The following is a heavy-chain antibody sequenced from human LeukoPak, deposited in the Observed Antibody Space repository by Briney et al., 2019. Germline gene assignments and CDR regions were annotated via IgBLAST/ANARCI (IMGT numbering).Heavy chain of an antibody. D-gene: IGHD5-24*01. Sequence: GGSLRLSCAASGFTFRDFWMSWMHQAPGKGLEWVSGISWNSGSIGYADSVKGRFTISRDNAKNSLYLQMNSLRAEDTALYYCAKDMGVEMATIRFDYWGQGTLVTVSS. CDR2: ISWNSGSI. CDR1: GFTFRDFW. V-gene: IGHV3-9*01. J-gene: IGHJ4*02. CDR3: AKDMGVEMATIRFDY.